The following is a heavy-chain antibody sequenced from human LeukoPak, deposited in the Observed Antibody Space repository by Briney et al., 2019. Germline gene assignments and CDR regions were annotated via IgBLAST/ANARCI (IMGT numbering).Heavy chain of an antibody. CDR1: GFTFSSYS. CDR3: ARDVGSSSSHAFDI. J-gene: IGHJ3*02. D-gene: IGHD6-13*01. V-gene: IGHV3-21*01. Sequence: GGSLRLSCAASGFTFSSYSMNWVRQAPGKGLEWVSSISSRSGYIYYADSVKGRFTISRDNAKNSLYLQMNSLRAEDTAVYYCARDVGSSSSHAFDIWGQGTMVTVSS. CDR2: ISSRSGYI.